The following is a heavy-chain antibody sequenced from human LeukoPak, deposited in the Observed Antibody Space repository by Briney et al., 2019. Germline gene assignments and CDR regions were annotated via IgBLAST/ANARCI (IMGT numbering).Heavy chain of an antibody. CDR3: ARHNRVSYYFGY. D-gene: IGHD6-6*01. CDR1: GGSTSSSNYN. J-gene: IGHJ4*02. CDR2: IYYSGST. Sequence: PSETLSLTCTVSGGSTSSSNYNWGWIRQPPGKGLEWIGSIYYSGSTYYNPSLKSRVTISVDTSKNQFSLKLSSGTAADTAVYFCARHNRVSYYFGYWVQGTLVTVSS. V-gene: IGHV4-39*01.